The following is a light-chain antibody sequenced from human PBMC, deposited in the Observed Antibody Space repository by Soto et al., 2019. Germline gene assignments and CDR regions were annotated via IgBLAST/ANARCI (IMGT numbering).Light chain of an antibody. J-gene: IGLJ2*01. Sequence: SYELTQPPSVSVAPGKTARITCGGNNIGSKSVHWYQQKPGQAPVLVIYYDSDRPSGIPERFSGSNSGNTATLPIGRVEAGDEDDYYCQVWDSSSDHPVFGGGTQLTVL. CDR1: NIGSKS. CDR3: QVWDSSSDHPV. CDR2: YDS. V-gene: IGLV3-21*04.